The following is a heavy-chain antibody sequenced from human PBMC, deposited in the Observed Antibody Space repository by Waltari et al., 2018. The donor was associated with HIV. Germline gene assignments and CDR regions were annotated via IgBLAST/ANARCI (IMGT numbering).Heavy chain of an antibody. CDR1: GFTFDHYG. D-gene: IGHD2-2*01. V-gene: IGHV3-9*01. CDR3: AKDAASIHYYGMDV. CDR2: ISWNRNII. J-gene: IGHJ6*02. Sequence: QLVESGGGLVQPGRYLRLSGAASGFTFDHYGMYWVRQAPGKGLEWVSGISWNRNIIGYADSVKGRFTISRDNAKNSLYLQMNSLRAEDTALYYCAKDAASIHYYGMDVWGQGTTVTVS.